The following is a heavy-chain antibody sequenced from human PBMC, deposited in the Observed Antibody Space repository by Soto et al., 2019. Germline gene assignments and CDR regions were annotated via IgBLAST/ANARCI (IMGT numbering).Heavy chain of an antibody. J-gene: IGHJ6*02. CDR3: ARHPSGTYYYYYGMDV. Sequence: QVQLQESGPGLVKPSETLSLTCTVSGGSINSDYWSWIRQPPGMGLEWIGYIYYSGSTNYNPSLKSRVTIEVDTSKQQFSMKLHSVTAADTAVYFCARHPSGTYYYYYGMDVWGQGTTVPVSS. CDR1: GGSINSDY. D-gene: IGHD1-26*01. CDR2: IYYSGST. V-gene: IGHV4-59*08.